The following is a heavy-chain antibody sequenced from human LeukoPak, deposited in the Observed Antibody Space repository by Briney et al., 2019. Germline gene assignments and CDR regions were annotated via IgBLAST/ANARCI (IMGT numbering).Heavy chain of an antibody. D-gene: IGHD3-10*01. J-gene: IGHJ5*02. Sequence: SETLSLTCTVSGGSISSYYWGWIRQPPGKGLEWIGSIYYSGSTYYNPSLKSRVTISVDTSKNQFSLKLSSVTAADTAVYYCARWAYYGSGSPTRFDPWGQGTLVTVSS. V-gene: IGHV4-39*07. CDR3: ARWAYYGSGSPTRFDP. CDR2: IYYSGST. CDR1: GGSISSYY.